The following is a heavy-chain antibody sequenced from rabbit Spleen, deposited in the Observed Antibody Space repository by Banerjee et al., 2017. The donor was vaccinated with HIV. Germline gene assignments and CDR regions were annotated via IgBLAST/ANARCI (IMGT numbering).Heavy chain of an antibody. CDR3: ARDAASSFSSYGMDL. Sequence: QEQLVESGGGVVQPGGSLKLSCKDSGFDFSNFGVSWVRQAPGKGLEWIAYIYPDYGSTDYASWVNGRFTISSDNAQNTVFLQMTSLTAADTATYFCARDAASSFSSYGMDLWGPGTLVTFS. CDR1: GFDFSNFG. CDR2: IYPDYGST. V-gene: IGHV1S47*01. D-gene: IGHD8-1*01. J-gene: IGHJ6*01.